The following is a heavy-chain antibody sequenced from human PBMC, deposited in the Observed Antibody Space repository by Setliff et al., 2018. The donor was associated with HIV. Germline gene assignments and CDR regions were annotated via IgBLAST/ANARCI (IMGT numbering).Heavy chain of an antibody. CDR2: INWNGGGT. CDR3: AREGGMVRGALYYYYYYYMDV. CDR1: GFTFDDYG. Sequence: PGGSLRLSCAASGFTFDDYGMTWVRQAPGKGLEWVSGINWNGGGTGSADSVQGRFTISRDNAKNSLYLQMNSLRAEDTALYYCAREGGMVRGALYYYYYYYMDVWGKGTTFTVSS. J-gene: IGHJ6*03. V-gene: IGHV3-20*04. D-gene: IGHD3-10*01.